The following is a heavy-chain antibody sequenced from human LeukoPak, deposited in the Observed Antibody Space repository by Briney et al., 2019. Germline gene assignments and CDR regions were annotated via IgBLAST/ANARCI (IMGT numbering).Heavy chain of an antibody. V-gene: IGHV4-39*01. CDR3: ARVRLRSVTTFVWYDAEPEFDP. CDR2: IHYSGST. Sequence: TSETLSLTCTVSGGSISSSSYYWGWIRQPPGKGLEWIGSIHYSGSTYYNPSLKSRVTISVDTSKNQFSLKLSSVTAADTAVYYCARVRLRSVTTFVWYDAEPEFDPWGQGTLVTVSS. D-gene: IGHD4-17*01. CDR1: GGSISSSSYY. J-gene: IGHJ5*02.